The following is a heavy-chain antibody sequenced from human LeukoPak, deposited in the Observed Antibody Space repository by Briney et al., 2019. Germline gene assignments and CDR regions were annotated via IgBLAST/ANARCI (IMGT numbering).Heavy chain of an antibody. J-gene: IGHJ4*02. D-gene: IGHD6-19*01. CDR2: IFHTGNS. CDR1: GGSISTFY. V-gene: IGHV4-59*12. CDR3: ARVLEISSGWYTGVYYFDY. Sequence: SETLSLTCTISGGSISTFYWSWLRQPPGKGLEWIAYIFHTGNSNYNPSLKGRVTISVDTSKNQFSLKLSSVTAADTAVYYCARVLEISSGWYTGVYYFDYWGQGTLVTVSS.